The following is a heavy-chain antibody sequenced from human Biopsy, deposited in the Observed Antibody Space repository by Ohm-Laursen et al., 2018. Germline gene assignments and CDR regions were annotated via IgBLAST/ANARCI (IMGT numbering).Heavy chain of an antibody. CDR2: IYYDGIT. CDR3: ARVAGGYAYYYGMDV. V-gene: IGHV4-38-2*01. J-gene: IGHJ6*02. CDR1: GYSVTNDYY. D-gene: IGHD5-12*01. Sequence: SETLSLTCAVSGYSVTNDYYWGWIRQPPGKGLERIGNIYYDGITYYNPSLKSRVAMSVDTSKNQFSLRLTSATAADTAVYYCARVAGGYAYYYGMDVWGQGTTVIVSS.